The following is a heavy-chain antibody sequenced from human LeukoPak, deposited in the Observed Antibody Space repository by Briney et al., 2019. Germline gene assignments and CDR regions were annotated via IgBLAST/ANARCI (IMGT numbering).Heavy chain of an antibody. V-gene: IGHV4-30-4*01. J-gene: IGHJ4*02. CDR3: ARLVATKKDFDY. D-gene: IGHD5-12*01. CDR1: GGSISSGDYY. CDR2: IYYSGST. Sequence: SETLSLTCTVSGGSISSGDYYWSWIRQPPGKGPEWIGYIYYSGSTYYNPSLKSRVTISVDTSKNQFSLKLSSVTAADTAVYYCARLVATKKDFDYWGQGTLVTVSS.